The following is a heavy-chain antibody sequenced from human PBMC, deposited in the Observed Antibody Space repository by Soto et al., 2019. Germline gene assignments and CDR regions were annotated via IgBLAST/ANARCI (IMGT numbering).Heavy chain of an antibody. CDR3: TTGQVAGTRDY. J-gene: IGHJ4*02. Sequence: GGSLRLSCVTSGFTFSNAWMSWVRQPPGKGLEWVGRIKSKTDGGTTDYVAPVKGRFIISRDVSKNMVYLQMNSLKTEDTAMYYCTTGQVAGTRDYWGQGTLVTVSS. CDR1: GFTFSNAW. D-gene: IGHD6-19*01. CDR2: IKSKTDGGTT. V-gene: IGHV3-15*01.